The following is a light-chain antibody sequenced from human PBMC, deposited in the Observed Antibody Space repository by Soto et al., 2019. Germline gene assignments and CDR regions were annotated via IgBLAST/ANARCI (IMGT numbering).Light chain of an antibody. CDR1: QSISTW. V-gene: IGKV1-5*03. Sequence: DIQMTQSASTLPASVGDRVTMTCRDNQSISTWLAWYQQKPGKAPNLLIYKASRLETGVPSRFSGSGFGTEFTLTINFLQPDDFATYYCQQFIDGWTFGQGTKVDIK. CDR2: KAS. J-gene: IGKJ1*01. CDR3: QQFIDGWT.